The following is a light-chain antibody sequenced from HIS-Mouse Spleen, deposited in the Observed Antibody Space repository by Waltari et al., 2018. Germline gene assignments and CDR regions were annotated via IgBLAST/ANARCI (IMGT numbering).Light chain of an antibody. CDR1: SSDVGSYNS. V-gene: IGLV2-18*01. J-gene: IGLJ2*01. CDR3: SLYTSSSTLV. Sequence: QSALTQPPSVSGSPGQSVTISCTGPSSDVGSYNSVSWYQQPPGTAPKLMIYEVSNRPSGFPDRFSGSKSGNTASLTISGLQAEDEADYYCSLYTSSSTLVFGGGTKLTVL. CDR2: EVS.